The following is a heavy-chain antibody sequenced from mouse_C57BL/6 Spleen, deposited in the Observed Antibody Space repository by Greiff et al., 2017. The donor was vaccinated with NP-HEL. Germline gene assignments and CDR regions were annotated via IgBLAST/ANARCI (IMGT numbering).Heavy chain of an antibody. CDR2: ISYDGSN. V-gene: IGHV3-6*01. CDR1: GYSITSGYY. J-gene: IGHJ1*03. CDR3: ASPFYGNYGYFDV. Sequence: EVKLMESGPGLVKPSQSLSLTCSVTGYSITSGYYWNWIRQFPGNKLEWMGYISYDGSNNYNPSLKNRISITRDTSKNQFFLKLNSVTTEDTATYYCASPFYGNYGYFDVWGTGTTVTVSS. D-gene: IGHD2-1*01.